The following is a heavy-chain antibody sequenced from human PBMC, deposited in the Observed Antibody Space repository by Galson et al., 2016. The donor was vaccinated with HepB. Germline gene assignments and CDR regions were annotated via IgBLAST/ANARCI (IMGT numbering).Heavy chain of an antibody. Sequence: SLRLSCAASGFTLTRHPMHWVRLAPGKGLECVAVISYDGLSKYYADSVKGRFTISRDTSKNTLYLQINSLRGDDTAVYYCARERLPVADGSGSYLFDFGGQGALVTVSS. CDR2: ISYDGLSK. CDR3: ARERLPVADGSGSYLFDF. J-gene: IGHJ4*02. CDR1: GFTLTRHP. V-gene: IGHV3-30*04. D-gene: IGHD3-10*01.